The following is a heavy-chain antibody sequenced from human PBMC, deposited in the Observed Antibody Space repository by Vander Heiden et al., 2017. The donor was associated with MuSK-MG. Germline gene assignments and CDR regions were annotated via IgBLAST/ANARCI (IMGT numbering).Heavy chain of an antibody. D-gene: IGHD3-3*01. CDR3: AKDLFLQWFGWFDP. Sequence: EVQLLESGGGLVQPGGSLRLPCAASGFTFSSYAMNWVRQAPGKGLEWVSAISGSGGSTYYADSVKGRFTISRDNSKNTLYLQMNSLRAEDTAVYYCAKDLFLQWFGWFDPWGQGSLVTVSS. CDR2: ISGSGGST. CDR1: GFTFSSYA. J-gene: IGHJ5*02. V-gene: IGHV3-23*01.